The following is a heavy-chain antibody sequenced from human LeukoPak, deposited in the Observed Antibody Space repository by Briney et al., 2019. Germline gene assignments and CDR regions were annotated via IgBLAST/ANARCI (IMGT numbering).Heavy chain of an antibody. V-gene: IGHV3-23*01. CDR1: GFTFSSYA. D-gene: IGHD4-17*01. Sequence: PGGSLRLSCAASGFTFSSYAMSWVRQAPGKGLEWVSAISGSGGSTYYADSVKGRFTISRDNSKNTLYLQMNSLRAEDTAVYYCAKDTSGTSDSYGDYDYWGQGTLVTVSS. CDR2: ISGSGGST. CDR3: AKDTSGTSDSYGDYDY. J-gene: IGHJ4*02.